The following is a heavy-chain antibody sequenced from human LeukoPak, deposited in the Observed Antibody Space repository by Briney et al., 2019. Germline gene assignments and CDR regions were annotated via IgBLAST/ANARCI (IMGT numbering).Heavy chain of an antibody. CDR3: AKSSEMATMFFDY. D-gene: IGHD5-24*01. V-gene: IGHV3-23*01. CDR2: IGSDGDT. Sequence: GGSLRLSCAASGFTFSSYSMNWVRQAPGKRLEWVAGIGSDGDTYHADSVKGRFAISRDNSKNTLYLQMNSLRDEDTAVYYCAKSSEMATMFFDYWGQGTLVTVSS. J-gene: IGHJ4*02. CDR1: GFTFSSYS.